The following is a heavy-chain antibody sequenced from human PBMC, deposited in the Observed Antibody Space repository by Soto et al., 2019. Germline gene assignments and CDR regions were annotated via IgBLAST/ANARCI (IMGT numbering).Heavy chain of an antibody. CDR1: GGSISSYY. D-gene: IGHD6-6*01. V-gene: IGHV4-59*01. CDR2: IYYSGST. Sequence: SETLSLTCTVSGGSISSYYWSWIRQPPGKGLEWIGYIYYSGSTNYNPSLKSRVTISVDTSKNQFSLKLSSVTAADTAVYYCARSPYSSSFHYYYYGMDVWGQGTTVTVSS. CDR3: ARSPYSSSFHYYYYGMDV. J-gene: IGHJ6*02.